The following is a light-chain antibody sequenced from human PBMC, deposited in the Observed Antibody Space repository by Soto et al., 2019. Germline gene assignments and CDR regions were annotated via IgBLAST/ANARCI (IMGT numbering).Light chain of an antibody. V-gene: IGLV1-47*02. CDR3: VVWDYSLSGVV. CDR2: NDY. Sequence: QSVLAQPPSASGTPGQRVTISCSGSTSNVGSNLASWYQQLPGSAPKLLIYNDYERPSGVPDRFSGSKSGTSASLGISGLRSEDVADYFCVVWDYSLSGVVFGGGTKLTVL. CDR1: TSNVGSNL. J-gene: IGLJ2*01.